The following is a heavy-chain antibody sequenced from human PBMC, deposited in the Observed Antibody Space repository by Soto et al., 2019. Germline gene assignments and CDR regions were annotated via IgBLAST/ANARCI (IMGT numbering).Heavy chain of an antibody. J-gene: IGHJ4*02. Sequence: QVQLVQSGAEVKKPGASVKVSCKASGYTFTSYGISWVRQAPGQGLEWMGWISAYNGNTNYAQTLQGRGTMTTATSSSTAYMELGSLGSDDTAVYYCARCGLSVARTLFDYWGQGTLVTVSS. CDR2: ISAYNGNT. D-gene: IGHD2-21*01. V-gene: IGHV1-18*01. CDR3: ARCGLSVARTLFDY. CDR1: GYTFTSYG.